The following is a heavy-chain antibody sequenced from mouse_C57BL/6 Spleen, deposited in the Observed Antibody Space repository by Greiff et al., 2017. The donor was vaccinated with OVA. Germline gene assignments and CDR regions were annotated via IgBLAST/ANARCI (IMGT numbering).Heavy chain of an antibody. J-gene: IGHJ3*01. CDR1: GYTFTSYW. V-gene: IGHV1-72*01. CDR2: IDPNSGGT. Sequence: VQLQQPGAELVKPGASVKLSCKASGYTFTSYWMHWVKQRPGRGLEWIGRIDPNSGGTKYNEKFKSKATLTVDKHSSTAYMQLNILTSESSAVSSSSSNFSDYDIGWFAYWGQGTLVTVSA. CDR3: SSNFSDYDIGWFAY. D-gene: IGHD2-4*01.